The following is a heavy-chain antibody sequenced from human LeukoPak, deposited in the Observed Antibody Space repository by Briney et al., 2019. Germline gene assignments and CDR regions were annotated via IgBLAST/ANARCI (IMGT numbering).Heavy chain of an antibody. CDR2: IYPGDSDT. CDR1: GYSFTSYW. V-gene: IGHV5-51*01. Sequence: GESLKISCKGSGYSFTSYWIGWVRQMPGKGLEWMGIIYPGDSDTRYSPSFQGQVTISADKSISTAYLQWSSLKASDTAMYYCARQKYSYCSSTSCHALGNEANWFDPWGQGTLVTVSS. CDR3: ARQKYSYCSSTSCHALGNEANWFDP. D-gene: IGHD2-2*01. J-gene: IGHJ5*02.